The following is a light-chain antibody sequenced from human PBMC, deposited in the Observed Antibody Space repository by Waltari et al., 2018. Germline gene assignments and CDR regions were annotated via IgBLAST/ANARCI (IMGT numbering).Light chain of an antibody. CDR2: GAS. CDR1: QSVSSSY. Sequence: EIVLTQSPGTLSLSPGERATLSCRASQSVSSSYLAWYQQKSGQAPRLLIYGASSRATGIPDRFSGSGSGTDFTLTISRLEPEDVAVYYCQRYGGSPLITFGQGTRLEIK. V-gene: IGKV3-20*01. CDR3: QRYGGSPLIT. J-gene: IGKJ5*01.